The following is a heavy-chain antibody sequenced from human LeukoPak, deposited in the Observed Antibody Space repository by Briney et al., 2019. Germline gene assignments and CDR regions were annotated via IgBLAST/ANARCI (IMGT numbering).Heavy chain of an antibody. CDR2: ISSSGSTI. CDR1: GFTFSSYS. CDR3: ARDQITMIVVTPFDY. D-gene: IGHD3-22*01. Sequence: GSLRLSCTASGFTFSSYSMNWVRQAPGKGLEWVSYISSSGSTIYYADSVKGRFTISRDNAKNSLYLQMNSLRAEDTAVYYCARDQITMIVVTPFDYWGQGTLVTVSS. J-gene: IGHJ4*02. V-gene: IGHV3-48*04.